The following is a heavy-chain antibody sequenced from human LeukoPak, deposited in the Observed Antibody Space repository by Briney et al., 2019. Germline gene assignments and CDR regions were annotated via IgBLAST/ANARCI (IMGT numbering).Heavy chain of an antibody. D-gene: IGHD5-18*01. CDR3: AKGHSDTAMGDNWFDP. CDR2: ISGSGGST. CDR1: GFTFSSYA. Sequence: GGSLRLSCAASGFTFSSYAMSWVRQAPGKGLEWVSAISGSGGSTYYADSVKGRFTISRDNSKNTLYLQMNSLRAEDTAVYYCAKGHSDTAMGDNWFDPWGQGTLVTVSS. V-gene: IGHV3-23*01. J-gene: IGHJ5*02.